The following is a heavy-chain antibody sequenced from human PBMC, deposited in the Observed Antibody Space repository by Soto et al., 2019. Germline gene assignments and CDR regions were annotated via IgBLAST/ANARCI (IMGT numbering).Heavy chain of an antibody. V-gene: IGHV1-46*01. CDR1: GYTFTSYY. Sequence: QVQLVQSGAEVKKPGASVKVSCKASGYTFTSYYMHWVRQAPGQGLEWMGIINPSGGSTSYAQKFQGRVTMTRDTSTSTFYMDLSSLRSEDTAVYYCARAVDTAMGLDYSGQGTLVTVSS. CDR3: ARAVDTAMGLDY. D-gene: IGHD5-18*01. CDR2: INPSGGST. J-gene: IGHJ4*02.